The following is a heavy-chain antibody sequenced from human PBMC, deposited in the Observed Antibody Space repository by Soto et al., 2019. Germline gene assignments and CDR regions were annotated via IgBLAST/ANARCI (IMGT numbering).Heavy chain of an antibody. CDR1: GGSVNSGSYF. V-gene: IGHV4-61*01. CDR3: ARAVVNVQLEHYFDY. CDR2: IYYSGST. D-gene: IGHD1-1*01. Sequence: SETLSLTCTVSGGSVNSGSYFWSWIRQPPGKGLECIGYIYYSGSTTYNPSLKSRVTISVDTSKNQFSLKLSSVTAADTAVYYCARAVVNVQLEHYFDYWGQGTLVTVSS. J-gene: IGHJ4*02.